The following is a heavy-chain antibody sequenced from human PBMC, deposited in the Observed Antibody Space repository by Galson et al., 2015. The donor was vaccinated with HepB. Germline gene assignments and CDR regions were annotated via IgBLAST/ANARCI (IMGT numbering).Heavy chain of an antibody. CDR2: ISTGGDST. D-gene: IGHD4-17*01. Sequence: SLRPSCAASGFTFSSYAMMWVRQAPGKGLEWVSSISTGGDSTYYADSVKGRFTISSDNSKNTLYLQMNSLGADDTAVYYCANSPYPVTTRHYLDYWGQGTLVTVSS. CDR3: ANSPYPVTTRHYLDY. V-gene: IGHV3-23*01. CDR1: GFTFSSYA. J-gene: IGHJ4*02.